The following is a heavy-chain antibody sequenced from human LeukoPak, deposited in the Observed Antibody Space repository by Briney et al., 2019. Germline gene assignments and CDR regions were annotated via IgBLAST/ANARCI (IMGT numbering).Heavy chain of an antibody. J-gene: IGHJ3*02. CDR2: IYYSGST. D-gene: IGHD4-17*01. CDR3: ARDLVTVTKGFDI. V-gene: IGHV4-59*01. CDR1: GGSISSYY. Sequence: SETLSLTCTVSGGSISSYYWSWIRQPPGKGLEWIGYIYYSGSTNYNPSLKSRVTISIDTSKNQFSLKLTSVTAADTAVYYCARDLVTVTKGFDIWGQGTMVSVSS.